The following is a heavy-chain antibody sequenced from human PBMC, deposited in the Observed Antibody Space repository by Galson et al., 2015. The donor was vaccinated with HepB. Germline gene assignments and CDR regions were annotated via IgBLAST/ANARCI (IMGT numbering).Heavy chain of an antibody. J-gene: IGHJ4*01. V-gene: IGHV3-21*01. CDR2: ISGDSFYR. D-gene: IGHD2-15*01. Sequence: SLRLSCAASGFTSSSYSMNWVRQAPGKGLEWVSSISGDSFYRYYADSVKGRFTISRDNAKNSLYLQMNSLRAEDTAVYFCARDLLGPFDCWGHGTLVTVSS. CDR1: GFTSSSYS. CDR3: ARDLLGPFDC.